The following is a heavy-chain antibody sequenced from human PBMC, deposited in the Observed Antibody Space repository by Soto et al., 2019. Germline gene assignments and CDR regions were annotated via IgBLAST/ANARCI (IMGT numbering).Heavy chain of an antibody. V-gene: IGHV4-34*01. Sequence: SETLSLTCAVYGGSFSGYYWSWIRQPPGKGLEWIGEINHSGSTNYNPSLKSRVTISVDTSKNQFSLKLSSVTAADTAVYYCARGPRLPRPYCSGGSCYIYYYYGIDVWGQGTTVTVSS. J-gene: IGHJ6*02. CDR3: ARGPRLPRPYCSGGSCYIYYYYGIDV. CDR2: INHSGST. D-gene: IGHD2-15*01. CDR1: GGSFSGYY.